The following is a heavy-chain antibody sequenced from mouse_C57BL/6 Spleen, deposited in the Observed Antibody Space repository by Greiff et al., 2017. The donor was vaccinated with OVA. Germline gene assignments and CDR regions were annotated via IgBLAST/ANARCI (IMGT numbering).Heavy chain of an antibody. CDR1: GYTFTSYT. V-gene: IGHV1-4*01. D-gene: IGHD1-1*01. J-gene: IGHJ2*01. CDR2: INPSSGYT. Sequence: VKLQESGAELARPGASVKMSCKASGYTFTSYTMHWVKQRPGQGLEWIGYINPSSGYTKYNQKFKDKATLTADKSSSTAYMQLSSLTSEDSAVYYCARLLLRSVGVDYWGQGTTLTVSS. CDR3: ARLLLRSVGVDY.